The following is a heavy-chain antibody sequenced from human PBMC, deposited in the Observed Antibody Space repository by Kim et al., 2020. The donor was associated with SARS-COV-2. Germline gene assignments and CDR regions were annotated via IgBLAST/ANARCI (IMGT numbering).Heavy chain of an antibody. Sequence: GGSLRLSCLTSRSTFSTYAIHWVRQAPGKGLEWVAAMLCGGFSTYFADSVKGRFTISRDNSKNTVWLQVNSLRDEDSAMYYCATEGGTRGRCGYFALWGRGTLITVSS. D-gene: IGHD3-9*01. CDR2: MLCGGFST. V-gene: IGHV3-30*04. J-gene: IGHJ4*02. CDR3: ATEGGTRGRCGYFAL. CDR1: RSTFSTYA.